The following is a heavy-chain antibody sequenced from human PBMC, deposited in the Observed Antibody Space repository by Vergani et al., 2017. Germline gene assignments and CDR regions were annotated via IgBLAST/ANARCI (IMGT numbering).Heavy chain of an antibody. Sequence: EVQLVESGGGLVKPGGSLRLSCAASGFTFSNAWMSWVRQAPGKGLAWVANIKQDGSEKYYVDSVKGRFTISRDNAKNSLYLQMNSLKAEDTAVYYCARDLSIYYYGMDVWGQGTTVTVSS. D-gene: IGHD4-11*01. V-gene: IGHV3-7*03. J-gene: IGHJ6*02. CDR1: GFTFSNAW. CDR2: IKQDGSEK. CDR3: ARDLSIYYYGMDV.